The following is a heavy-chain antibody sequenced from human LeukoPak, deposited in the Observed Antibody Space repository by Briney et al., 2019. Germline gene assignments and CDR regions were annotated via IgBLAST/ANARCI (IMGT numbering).Heavy chain of an antibody. Sequence: KPPETLSLTCAVSGGSISSGGYSWSWIRQPPGKGLEWIGFIYHSGNTYYNPSLKSRVTISVDRSKNQFSLKLSSVTAADTAVYYCARGSDYYGSGSYPDYWGQGTLVTVSS. CDR3: ARGSDYYGSGSYPDY. D-gene: IGHD3-10*01. CDR2: IYHSGNT. V-gene: IGHV4-30-2*01. CDR1: GGSISSGGYS. J-gene: IGHJ4*02.